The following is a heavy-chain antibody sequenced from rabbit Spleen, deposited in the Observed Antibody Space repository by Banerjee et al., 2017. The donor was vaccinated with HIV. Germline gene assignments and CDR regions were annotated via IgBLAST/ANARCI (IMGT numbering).Heavy chain of an antibody. CDR3: ARDSGTSFSSYGMDL. Sequence: EESGGDLVKPEGSLTLTCTASGFTISSGYWICWVRQAPGKGLEWVGCVYTGSSGSTYYATWAKGRFTISKTSSTTVTLQMTSLTAADTATYFCARDSGTSFSSYGMDLWGQGTLVTVS. V-gene: IGHV1S45*01. J-gene: IGHJ6*01. CDR1: GFTISSGYW. D-gene: IGHD8-1*01. CDR2: VYTGSSGST.